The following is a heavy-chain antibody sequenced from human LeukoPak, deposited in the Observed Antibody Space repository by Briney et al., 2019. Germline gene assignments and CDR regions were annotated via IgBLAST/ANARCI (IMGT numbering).Heavy chain of an antibody. CDR2: ISWDGGST. J-gene: IGHJ5*02. CDR3: AKDIGGGVGLVAGFDP. CDR1: GFTFDDYT. D-gene: IGHD3-3*01. Sequence: GRSLRLSCAASGFTFDDYTMHWVRQAPGKGLEWVSLISWDGGSTYYADSVKGRFTISRDNSKNSLYLQMNSLRTEDTALYYCAKDIGGGVGLVAGFDPWGQGTLVTVSS. V-gene: IGHV3-43*01.